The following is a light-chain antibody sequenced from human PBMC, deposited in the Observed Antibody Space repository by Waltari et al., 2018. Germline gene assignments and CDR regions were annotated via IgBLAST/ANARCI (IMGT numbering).Light chain of an antibody. CDR2: RND. CDR3: ASWDDSPNGRWV. J-gene: IGLJ3*02. CDR1: SPNVGTNV. Sequence: QSVLTQPPSASGAPGQRVTISCSGRSPNVGTNVVNWYQQIPGTAPKLLIYRNDQRPSGVPDRFSGSKSGTSASLAISGLQSEDEGDYYCASWDDSPNGRWVFGGGTKLTVL. V-gene: IGLV1-44*01.